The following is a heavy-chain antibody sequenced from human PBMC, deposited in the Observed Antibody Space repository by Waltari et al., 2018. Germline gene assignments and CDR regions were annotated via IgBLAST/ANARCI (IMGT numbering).Heavy chain of an antibody. Sequence: VQMVESGGGVVQPGRSLRLSCASSGFTFRRYPIHWVRQAPGKGLEWVALMAYDGSRKYYADYVKGRFTGSRDNSKNTVYLQLNSLRVEDKAVYYCAREDICRSTTCYTLDYWGLGTLVTVSS. J-gene: IGHJ4*02. CDR1: GFTFRRYP. CDR2: MAYDGSRK. V-gene: IGHV3-30*01. CDR3: AREDICRSTTCYTLDY. D-gene: IGHD2-2*02.